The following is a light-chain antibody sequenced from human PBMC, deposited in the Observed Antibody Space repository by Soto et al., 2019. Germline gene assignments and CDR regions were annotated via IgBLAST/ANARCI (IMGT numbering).Light chain of an antibody. CDR1: SGSVSSRYY. Sequence: QTVVTQEASLSVSPGGTVTLTCGLTSGSVSSRYYPSRYRQDPGQTLRTLIYSGDIRSSGVPDRFSGSILGSKAALTITGAQADDESVYYCVLYMKGDIRVFGGGTKLTVL. J-gene: IGLJ2*01. V-gene: IGLV8-61*01. CDR2: SGD. CDR3: VLYMKGDIRV.